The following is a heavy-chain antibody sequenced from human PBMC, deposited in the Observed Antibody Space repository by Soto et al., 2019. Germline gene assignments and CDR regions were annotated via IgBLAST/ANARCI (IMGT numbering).Heavy chain of an antibody. CDR2: IKQDGSEK. J-gene: IGHJ4*02. D-gene: IGHD3-10*01. CDR1: GFTSSDYC. V-gene: IGHV3-7*02. CDR3: EIGGAISGRWGY. Sequence: GGSLRLSCGAAGFTSSDYCGSWVSQDPGKGLEWVANIKQDGSEKSYVDSVKGRFTISRDNAKKSLYLKMDSLRDEDISVYYCEIGGAISGRWGYWGQGTRVTVSS.